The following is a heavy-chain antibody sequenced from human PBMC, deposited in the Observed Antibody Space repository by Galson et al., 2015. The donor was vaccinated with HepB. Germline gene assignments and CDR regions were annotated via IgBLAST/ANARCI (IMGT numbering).Heavy chain of an antibody. CDR1: GFTFSSYW. J-gene: IGHJ4*02. CDR3: VKGTYYYDSSEPPSDY. CDR2: IKQDGSEK. D-gene: IGHD3-22*01. Sequence: SLRLSCAASGFTFSSYWMSWVRQAPGKGLEWVANIKQDGSEKYYVDSVKGRFTISRDNSKNTLYLQMSSLRAEDTAVYYCVKGTYYYDSSEPPSDYWGQGTLVTVSS. V-gene: IGHV3-7*01.